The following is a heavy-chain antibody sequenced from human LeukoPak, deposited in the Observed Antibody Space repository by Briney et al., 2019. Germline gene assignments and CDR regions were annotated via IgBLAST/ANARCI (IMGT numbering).Heavy chain of an antibody. J-gene: IGHJ4*02. Sequence: GGSLRLSCAASGLTFSNFWMSWVRQAPQKGLVWVSHISSDGRTITYADSVRGRFTISRDNTKNTLYLQMNSLRAEDTAVYYCARVRPGQQLDYWGPGSLGTVSS. CDR1: GLTFSNFW. CDR2: ISSDGRTI. V-gene: IGHV3-74*01. D-gene: IGHD6-13*01. CDR3: ARVRPGQQLDY.